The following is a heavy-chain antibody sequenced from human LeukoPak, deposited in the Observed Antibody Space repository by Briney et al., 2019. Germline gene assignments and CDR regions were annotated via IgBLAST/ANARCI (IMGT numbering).Heavy chain of an antibody. Sequence: SETLSLTCTVSGGSISGTYYWSWIRQPPGKGLEWIGYIYYTGTTDSNPSLKSRVAISLDTSKNQFSLNLSSVTAADTAVYYCARRWVYDKRAFDAWGQGTMVTVSS. CDR2: IYYTGTT. CDR1: GGSISGTYY. J-gene: IGHJ3*01. V-gene: IGHV4-59*08. CDR3: ARRWVYDKRAFDA. D-gene: IGHD3-16*01.